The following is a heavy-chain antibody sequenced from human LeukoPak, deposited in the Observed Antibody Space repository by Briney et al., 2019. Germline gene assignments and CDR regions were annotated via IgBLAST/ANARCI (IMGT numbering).Heavy chain of an antibody. D-gene: IGHD2-15*01. J-gene: IGHJ4*02. CDR1: GFTFSSYS. V-gene: IGHV3-21*01. Sequence: PGGSLRLSCAASGFTFSSYSMNWVRQAPGKGLEWVSSTSSSSSYIYYADSVKGRFTISRDNAKNSLYLQMNSLRAEDTAVYYCARLSPKDGLSNDYWGQGTLVTVSS. CDR2: TSSSSSYI. CDR3: ARLSPKDGLSNDY.